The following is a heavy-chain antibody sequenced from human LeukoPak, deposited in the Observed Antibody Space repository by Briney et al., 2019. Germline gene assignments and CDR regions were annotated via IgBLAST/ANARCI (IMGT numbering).Heavy chain of an antibody. V-gene: IGHV3-23*01. D-gene: IGHD2-15*01. CDR1: GFTFSNYF. Sequence: GVSLRLSCAASGFTFSNYFMSWVRQAPGKGLEWVSLISGSGVSTYYADSVKGRFTISRVNSKNTLYLQMNSLRAEDTAVYYCAKGPDSGGDYWGQGALVTVSS. J-gene: IGHJ4*02. CDR2: ISGSGVST. CDR3: AKGPDSGGDY.